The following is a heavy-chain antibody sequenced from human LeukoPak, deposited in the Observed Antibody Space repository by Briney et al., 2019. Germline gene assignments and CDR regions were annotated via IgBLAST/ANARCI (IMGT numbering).Heavy chain of an antibody. CDR1: GYTFTSYY. CDR2: INPRGGST. J-gene: IGHJ4*02. D-gene: IGHD6-25*01. Sequence: ASVKVSCKASGYTFTSYYMHWMRQAPGQGPEWMGIINPRGGSTDYAQKFQGRITMTSDTSTSTVYMELNSRRSDDTAVYFCARVGSAAATADYWGQGTLVTVSS. V-gene: IGHV1-46*01. CDR3: ARVGSAAATADY.